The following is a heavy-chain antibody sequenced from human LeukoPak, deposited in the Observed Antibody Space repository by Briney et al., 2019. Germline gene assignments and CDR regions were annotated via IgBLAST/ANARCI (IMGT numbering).Heavy chain of an antibody. CDR3: AKNIAAPGRDSYYLYGMDV. D-gene: IGHD6-25*01. Sequence: AGGSLSLSCAASGFIFSGYWMTWVRQAPGKGLEWVASIKQDGSDQHYVDAVKGRFTISRDNAKNSLYLQMNNLRADDTAVYYCAKNIAAPGRDSYYLYGMDVWGQGTTVTVSS. J-gene: IGHJ6*02. CDR2: IKQDGSDQ. CDR1: GFIFSGYW. V-gene: IGHV3-7*01.